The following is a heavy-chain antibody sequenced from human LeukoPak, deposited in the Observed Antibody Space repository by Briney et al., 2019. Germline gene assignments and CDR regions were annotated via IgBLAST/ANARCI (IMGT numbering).Heavy chain of an antibody. D-gene: IGHD3-10*01. CDR3: ARFAGSGYFDY. V-gene: IGHV3-21*01. CDR2: ISSSSSYI. J-gene: IGHJ4*02. Sequence: AGGSLRLSCAASGFTFSSYSMNWVRQAPGKGLEWVSSISSSSSYIYYADSVKGRFTISRDNAKNSLYLQMNSLRAEDTAVYYCARFAGSGYFDYWGQGNLATVSS. CDR1: GFTFSSYS.